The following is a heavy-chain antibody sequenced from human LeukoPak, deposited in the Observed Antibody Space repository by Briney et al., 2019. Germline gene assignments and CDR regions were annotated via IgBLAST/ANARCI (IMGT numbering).Heavy chain of an antibody. CDR3: AKDSTYGDYGYNWFDP. D-gene: IGHD4-17*01. Sequence: GGSLRLSCAASGFTFDDYAMHWVRQAPGRGLGWVSLISGDGTSTYYADSVEGRFTISRDNCKNSLYLQMNSLKTEDTALYYCAKDSTYGDYGYNWFDPWGQGTLVTVSS. CDR1: GFTFDDYA. CDR2: ISGDGTST. V-gene: IGHV3-43*02. J-gene: IGHJ5*02.